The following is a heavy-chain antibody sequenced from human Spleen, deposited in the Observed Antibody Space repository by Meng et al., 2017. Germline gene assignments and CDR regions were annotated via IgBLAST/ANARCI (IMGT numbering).Heavy chain of an antibody. D-gene: IGHD4-23*01. CDR3: ARLKEWDDYGGLDY. CDR1: GFTFSNYE. CDR2: ISSSGSTI. Sequence: GGSLRLSCVASGFTFSNYEMTWVRQAPGKGLEWVSYISSSGSTIYYADSVKGRFTISRDNAKNSLYLQMNSLRAEDTAVYYCARLKEWDDYGGLDYWGQGTLVTVPQ. J-gene: IGHJ4*02. V-gene: IGHV3-48*03.